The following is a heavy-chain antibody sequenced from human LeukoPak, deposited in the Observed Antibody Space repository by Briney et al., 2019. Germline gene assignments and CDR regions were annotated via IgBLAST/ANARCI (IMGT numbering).Heavy chain of an antibody. CDR1: GFTFRSYG. Sequence: GGSLRLSCAASGFTFRSYGMHWVRQAQGKGLEWVAVIWSDGSQQHYADSVKGRFTISRDNSKNTLYLQMNSLRVDDTAVYYCARSSNSSDLGYWGQGTLVTVSS. CDR3: ARSSNSSDLGY. D-gene: IGHD6-6*01. CDR2: IWSDGSQQ. J-gene: IGHJ4*02. V-gene: IGHV3-33*01.